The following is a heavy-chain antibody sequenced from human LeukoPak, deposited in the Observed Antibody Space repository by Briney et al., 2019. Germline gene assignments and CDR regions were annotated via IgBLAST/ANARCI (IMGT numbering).Heavy chain of an antibody. CDR1: GYTFTGYY. CDR3: AREADIVVVPAAHRYNWFDP. V-gene: IGHV1-2*02. D-gene: IGHD2-2*01. CDR2: INPNSGGT. J-gene: IGHJ5*02. Sequence: ASVKVSCKASGYTFTGYYMHGVRQAPGQGLEWMGWINPNSGGTNYAQKFQGRVTMTRDTSISTAYMELSRLRSDDTAVYYCAREADIVVVPAAHRYNWFDPWGQGTLVTVSS.